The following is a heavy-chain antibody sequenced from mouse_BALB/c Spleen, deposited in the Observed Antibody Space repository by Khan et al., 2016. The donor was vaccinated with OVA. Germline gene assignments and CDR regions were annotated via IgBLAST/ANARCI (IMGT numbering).Heavy chain of an antibody. V-gene: IGHV2-2*02. CDR2: IWSAGST. CDR1: GFSLDKYS. CDR3: AGRRYGYGRGARVAY. Sequence: QVQLKQSGPGLVQPSQSLSITCTVSGFSLDKYSVHWIRQSPGKGLEWLGVIWSAGSTDYNAAFISRLTITKDNSRSQVFFKVNSLQPNDTAIYRCAGRRYGYGRGARVAYWGQGTLVTVSA. D-gene: IGHD2-14*01. J-gene: IGHJ3*01.